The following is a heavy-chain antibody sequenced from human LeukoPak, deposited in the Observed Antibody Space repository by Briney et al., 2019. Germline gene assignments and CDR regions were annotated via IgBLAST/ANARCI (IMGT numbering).Heavy chain of an antibody. CDR1: GGSISSVGYY. CDR3: AGDSGRTTATKFDY. Sequence: SETLSPTCTVSGGSISSVGYYWSWIRQLPGKGLEWIGYIYYSGSTYYNPSLKSRVTISVDTSKNQFSLKLSSVTAADTAVYYCAGDSGRTTATKFDYWGQGTLVTVSS. J-gene: IGHJ4*02. CDR2: IYYSGST. D-gene: IGHD4-17*01. V-gene: IGHV4-31*03.